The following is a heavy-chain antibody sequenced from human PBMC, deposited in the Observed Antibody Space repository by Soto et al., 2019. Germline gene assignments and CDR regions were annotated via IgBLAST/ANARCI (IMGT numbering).Heavy chain of an antibody. CDR2: IYPGDSDT. J-gene: IGHJ6*02. Sequence: GESLKISCKGSGYSFTSYWIGWVRQMPGKGLEWMGIIYPGDSDTRYSPSFQGQVTISADKSISTAYLQWSSLKASDTAMYYCARHMYYYGSRNSRMDVWGQGTTVTVAS. CDR3: ARHMYYYGSRNSRMDV. V-gene: IGHV5-51*01. D-gene: IGHD3-10*01. CDR1: GYSFTSYW.